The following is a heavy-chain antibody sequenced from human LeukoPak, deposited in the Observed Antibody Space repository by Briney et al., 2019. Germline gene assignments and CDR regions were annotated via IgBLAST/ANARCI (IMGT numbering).Heavy chain of an antibody. CDR3: ARKLGYCSDGSCRTFDY. D-gene: IGHD2-15*01. CDR1: GGSFSGYY. V-gene: IGHV4-34*01. J-gene: IGHJ4*02. CDR2: INHSGST. Sequence: SETLSLTCAVYGGSFSGYYWSWIRQPPGKGLEWIGEINHSGSTNYNPSLKSRVTISVDTSKNQFSLKLSSVTAADTAVYYCARKLGYCSDGSCRTFDYWGQGTLVTVSS.